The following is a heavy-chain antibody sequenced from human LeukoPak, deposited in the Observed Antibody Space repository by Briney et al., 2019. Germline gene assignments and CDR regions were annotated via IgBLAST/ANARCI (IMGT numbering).Heavy chain of an antibody. D-gene: IGHD6-13*01. V-gene: IGHV3-9*03. CDR3: AKDAGIAAAGDYYYYMDV. CDR2: ISWNSGSI. J-gene: IGHJ6*03. Sequence: GGSLRLSCAASGFTFDDYAMHWVRQAPGKGLEWVSGISWNSGSIGYADSVKGRFTISRDNAKNSLYLQMNSLRAEDMALYYCAKDAGIAAAGDYYYYMDVWGKGTTVTVSS. CDR1: GFTFDDYA.